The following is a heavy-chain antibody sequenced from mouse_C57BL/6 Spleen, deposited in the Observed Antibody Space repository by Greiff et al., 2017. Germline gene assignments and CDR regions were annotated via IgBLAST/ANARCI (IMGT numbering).Heavy chain of an antibody. J-gene: IGHJ2*01. V-gene: IGHV5-12*01. D-gene: IGHD2-2*01. CDR3: ARGVTGGFDY. CDR2: ISNGGGST. CDR1: GFTFSDYY. Sequence: EVQRVESGGGLVQPGGSLKLSCAASGFTFSDYYMYWVRQTPEKRLEWVAYISNGGGSTYYPDTVKGRFTISRDNAKNTLYLQMSRLKSEDTAMYYCARGVTGGFDYWGQGTTLTVSS.